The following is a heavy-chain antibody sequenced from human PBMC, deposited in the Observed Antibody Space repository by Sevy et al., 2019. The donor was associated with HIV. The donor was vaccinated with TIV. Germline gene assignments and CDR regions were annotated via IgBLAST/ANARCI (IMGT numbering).Heavy chain of an antibody. V-gene: IGHV3-15*01. CDR3: TTDLEYQLERYYFNY. CDR2: IKSKTNGGTQ. Sequence: GGSLRLSCAASEFIFTNAWMSWVRQAPGKGLEWVGRIKSKTNGGTQDYAAPVEGIFTISRDDSKKMLYLQMNSLKTEDTAVYYCTTDLEYQLERYYFNYWGQGTLVTVSS. CDR1: EFIFTNAW. D-gene: IGHD2-2*01. J-gene: IGHJ4*02.